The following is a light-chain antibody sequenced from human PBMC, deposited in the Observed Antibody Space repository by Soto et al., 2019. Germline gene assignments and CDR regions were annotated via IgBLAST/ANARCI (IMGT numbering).Light chain of an antibody. CDR1: QSVDSNY. J-gene: IGKJ5*01. CDR2: AAT. CDR3: QQRSNWPST. V-gene: IGKV3D-20*02. Sequence: EIVLTQSPGTLSLSPGERATLSCRASQSVDSNYLAWYQQKPGQAPRLLIYAATSRATGIPDRFSGSGSGTDFTLTISSLEPEDFAVYYCQQRSNWPSTFGQGTRLEIK.